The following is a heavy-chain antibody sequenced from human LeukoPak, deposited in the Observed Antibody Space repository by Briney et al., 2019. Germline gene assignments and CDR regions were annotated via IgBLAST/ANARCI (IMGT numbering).Heavy chain of an antibody. CDR3: ARLPHY. Sequence: PSETLSLTCTVSGPSISSGSYYWSWIRQPAGKGLEWIGRIYTSGSTNYNPSLKSRVTISVDTSKNQFSLKLSSVTAADTAVYYCARLPHYWGQGTLVTVSS. J-gene: IGHJ4*02. CDR2: IYTSGST. V-gene: IGHV4-61*02. CDR1: GPSISSGSYY.